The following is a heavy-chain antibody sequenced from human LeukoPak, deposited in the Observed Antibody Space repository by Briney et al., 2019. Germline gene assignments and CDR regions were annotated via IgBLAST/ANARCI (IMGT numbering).Heavy chain of an antibody. Sequence: GGSLRLSCAASGFTFDDYAMHWVRHAPGKGLEWVSGISWNSGSIGYADSVKGRFTISRDNAKNSLYLQMNSLRAEDTALYYCAKGPGSEWLGLFDYWGQGTLVTVSS. CDR3: AKGPGSEWLGLFDY. V-gene: IGHV3-9*01. CDR2: ISWNSGSI. D-gene: IGHD6-19*01. CDR1: GFTFDDYA. J-gene: IGHJ4*02.